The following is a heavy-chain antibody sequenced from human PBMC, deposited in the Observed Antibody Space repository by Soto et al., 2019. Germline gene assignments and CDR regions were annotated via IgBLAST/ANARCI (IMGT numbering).Heavy chain of an antibody. CDR3: AHYSSACTFDY. J-gene: IGHJ4*02. Sequence: QITLKESGPTLVKPTQTLTLTCTFSGFSLSTSGMGVGWIRQPPGKALEWLALIYWDDDKRYSPSLKSRLTITKDTPKNQLVLTMAKLDPVDTATYYCAHYSSACTFDYWGQGTLVTVSS. V-gene: IGHV2-5*02. D-gene: IGHD6-25*01. CDR2: IYWDDDK. CDR1: GFSLSTSGMG.